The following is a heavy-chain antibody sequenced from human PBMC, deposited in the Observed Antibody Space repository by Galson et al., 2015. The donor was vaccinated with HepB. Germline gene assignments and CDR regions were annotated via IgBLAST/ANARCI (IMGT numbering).Heavy chain of an antibody. D-gene: IGHD2-2*01. V-gene: IGHV1-3*01. CDR2: INAGNGDT. J-gene: IGHJ4*02. CDR3: ARIDCTGTSCYFYHFDY. Sequence: SVKVSCKASGYTFTNYDIHWVRQAPGQRLEWMALINAGNGDTKYSQRFQARVTGTRDTSASTSYMELSGLTSEDTALYYFARIDCTGTSCYFYHFDYWGQGPLVTVSS. CDR1: GYTFTNYD.